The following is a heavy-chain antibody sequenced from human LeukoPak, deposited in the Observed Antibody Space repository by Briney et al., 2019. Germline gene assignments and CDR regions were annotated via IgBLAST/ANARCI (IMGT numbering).Heavy chain of an antibody. CDR3: ARDFRTTGWHTFDY. CDR2: TYYRSKWYN. V-gene: IGHV6-1*01. Sequence: SQTLSLTCVVSGDSVSSKNGAWNWIRQSPSRGLEWLGRTYYRSKWYNDYAESMEGRMTISQDTSKNQYSLHLNSMTPDDTAVYYCARDFRTTGWHTFDYWGQGTLVTVSS. J-gene: IGHJ4*02. D-gene: IGHD6-19*01. CDR1: GDSVSSKNGA.